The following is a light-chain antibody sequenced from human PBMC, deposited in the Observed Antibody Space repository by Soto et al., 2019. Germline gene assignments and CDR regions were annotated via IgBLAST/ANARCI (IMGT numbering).Light chain of an antibody. CDR3: QQFDGSLWT. CDR2: DAS. Sequence: VLKPPPRTLSLSPGERATLSCRASQSVTSTHLAWYQQKPGQAPRLLIYDASTRATGIPDRFSGSGSGTDFTLTISRLEPEDFAVYCCQQFDGSLWTFGPGTKVDIK. J-gene: IGKJ1*01. V-gene: IGKV3-20*01. CDR1: QSVTSTH.